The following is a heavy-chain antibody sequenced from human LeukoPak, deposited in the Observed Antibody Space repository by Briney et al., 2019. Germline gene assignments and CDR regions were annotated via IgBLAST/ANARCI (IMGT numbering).Heavy chain of an antibody. CDR1: GFTFSNAW. J-gene: IGHJ4*02. V-gene: IGHV3-15*04. Sequence: TGGSLRLSCAASGFTFSNAWMNWVRQAPGKGLEWVGRIESKPDGGTTDYAAPVKDRFTISRDDSKNTLYMQMNSLETEDTAVYYCTARNFDYWGQGTLVTVSS. CDR2: IESKPDGGTT. CDR3: TARNFDY.